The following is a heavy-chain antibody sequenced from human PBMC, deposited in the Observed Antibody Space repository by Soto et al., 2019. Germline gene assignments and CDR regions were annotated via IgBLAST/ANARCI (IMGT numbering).Heavy chain of an antibody. Sequence: QVQLQESGPGLVKPSGTLSLTCAVSGGSISSSNWWSWVRQPPGKGLEWIGEIYHSGSTNYNPSLKSRXTIXVXXSKNQFSLKLSSVTAADTAVYYCARVIYGQYQLLGDWGQGTLVTVSS. J-gene: IGHJ4*02. CDR1: GGSISSSNW. CDR3: ARVIYGQYQLLGD. D-gene: IGHD2-2*01. V-gene: IGHV4-4*02. CDR2: IYHSGST.